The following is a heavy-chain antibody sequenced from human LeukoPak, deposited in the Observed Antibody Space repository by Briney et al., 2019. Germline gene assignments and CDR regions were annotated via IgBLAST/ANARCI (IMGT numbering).Heavy chain of an antibody. V-gene: IGHV3-48*03. CDR3: ARVISVAGYDY. J-gene: IGHJ4*02. Sequence: GGSLRLSCAVSGFTFSSYEMNWVRQAPGKGLEWVSYISSSGFNIYYADSVKGRFTISRDNAKNSLYLQMNSLRAEDTAVYYCARVISVAGYDYWGQGTLVTVSS. CDR2: ISSSGFNI. CDR1: GFTFSSYE. D-gene: IGHD6-19*01.